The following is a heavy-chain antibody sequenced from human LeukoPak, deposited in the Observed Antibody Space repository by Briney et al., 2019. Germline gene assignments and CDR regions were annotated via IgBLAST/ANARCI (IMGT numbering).Heavy chain of an antibody. Sequence: SETLSLTCTVSGYSMSSGDYWGWIRRPPGKGLEWIGTFSPSGSMYYNPSLKSRATISVDTSRNQVSLWLTSVTAADMAVYYCARRHGGNYRYFFDYWGQGTLVTVSS. J-gene: IGHJ4*02. CDR3: ARRHGGNYRYFFDY. D-gene: IGHD4-23*01. CDR1: GYSMSSGDY. CDR2: FSPSGSM. V-gene: IGHV4-38-2*02.